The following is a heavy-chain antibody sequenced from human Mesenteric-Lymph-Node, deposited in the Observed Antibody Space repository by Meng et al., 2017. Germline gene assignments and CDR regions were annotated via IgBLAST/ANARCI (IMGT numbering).Heavy chain of an antibody. Sequence: GESLKISCTASGFTFGDFGVSWVRQSPGKGLEWVGFVRSKAYGGTTEDAASGRGRFTISRDDSTNIAYLQMNSLKTEDTALYHCTRVYGSGTFLPDYWGQGTLVTVSS. J-gene: IGHJ4*02. CDR3: TRVYGSGTFLPDY. D-gene: IGHD3-10*01. CDR1: GFTFGDFG. CDR2: VRSKAYGGTT. V-gene: IGHV3-49*04.